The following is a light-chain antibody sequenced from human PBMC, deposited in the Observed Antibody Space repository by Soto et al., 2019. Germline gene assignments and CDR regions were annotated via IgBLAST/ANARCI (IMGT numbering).Light chain of an antibody. CDR1: SSDVGGYNS. J-gene: IGLJ3*02. CDR2: EVS. Sequence: QYALTQPASVSGSPGQSITISCTGTSSDVGGYNSVSWYQQHPGKAPKLMIYEVSNRPSGVSNRFSGSKSGNTASLTISGLQAEDEADYYCSSYTSSSSWVFGGGTKVTVL. CDR3: SSYTSSSSWV. V-gene: IGLV2-14*01.